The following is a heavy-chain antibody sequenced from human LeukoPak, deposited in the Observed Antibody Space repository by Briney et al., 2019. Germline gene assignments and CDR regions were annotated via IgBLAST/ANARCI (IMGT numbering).Heavy chain of an antibody. CDR2: IYPGDSDT. CDR1: GYSFTNYW. Sequence: GESLKISCNGSGYSFTNYWIGWVRQLPVKGLEWMGIIYPGDSDTRYSPSFQGQVTISADKSIRTAYLQWSSLKASDTAMYYCARSQSGYCSNGVCYSDYWGQGTLVTVSS. J-gene: IGHJ4*02. D-gene: IGHD2-8*01. V-gene: IGHV5-51*01. CDR3: ARSQSGYCSNGVCYSDY.